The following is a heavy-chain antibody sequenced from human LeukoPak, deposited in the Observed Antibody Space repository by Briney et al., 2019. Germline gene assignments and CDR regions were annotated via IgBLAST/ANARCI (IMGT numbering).Heavy chain of an antibody. J-gene: IGHJ5*02. Sequence: PSETLSLTYTVSGGSMSSYYWSWIRQPAGKGLEWIGRIYTSGSTNYNPSLKSRVTMSVDTSKNLFSLKLNSVTAADTAVYYCARAPTFGYWFDPWGQGTLVTVSS. V-gene: IGHV4-4*07. CDR1: GGSMSSYY. CDR3: ARAPTFGYWFDP. CDR2: IYTSGST. D-gene: IGHD3-10*02.